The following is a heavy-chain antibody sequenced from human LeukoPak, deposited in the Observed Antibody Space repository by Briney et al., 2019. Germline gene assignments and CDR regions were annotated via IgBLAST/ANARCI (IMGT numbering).Heavy chain of an antibody. CDR2: ISGSGGST. V-gene: IGHV3-23*01. CDR1: GFTFSSYA. Sequence: GGSLRLSCAASGFTFSSYAMSWVRQAPGKGLEWVSDISGSGGSTYYADSVKGRFTISRDSSKNTLYLQMNSLRAEDTAIYHCAKDKFVGAIDAFDIWGQGTMVTVSS. D-gene: IGHD1-26*01. CDR3: AKDKFVGAIDAFDI. J-gene: IGHJ3*02.